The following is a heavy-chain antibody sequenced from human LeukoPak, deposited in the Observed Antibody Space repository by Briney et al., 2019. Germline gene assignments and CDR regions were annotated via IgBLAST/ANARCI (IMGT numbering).Heavy chain of an antibody. V-gene: IGHV3-23*01. J-gene: IGHJ4*02. CDR1: GFTFSSYA. D-gene: IGHD6-19*01. Sequence: GGSLRLSCAASGFTFSSYAMSWVRQAPGKGLEWVSAISGSGGSTYYADSVKGRFTIPRDNSKNTLYLQMNSLRAEDTAVYYCATTPSGWYSASDYWGQGTLVTVSS. CDR3: ATTPSGWYSASDY. CDR2: ISGSGGST.